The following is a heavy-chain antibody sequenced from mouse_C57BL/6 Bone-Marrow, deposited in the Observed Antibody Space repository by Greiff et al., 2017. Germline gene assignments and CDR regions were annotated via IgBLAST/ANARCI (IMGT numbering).Heavy chain of an antibody. V-gene: IGHV1-50*01. CDR3: AKSPDGYPWYCDV. CDR2: IDPSDSYT. J-gene: IGHJ1*03. Sequence: QVQLQQPGAELVKPGASVKLSCKASGYTFTSYWMQWVKQRPGQGLEWIGEIDPSDSYTNYNQKFKGKATLTVDTSSITAYMQLSSLTSEDSAVYYCAKSPDGYPWYCDVWGTGTTVTVSS. D-gene: IGHD2-3*01. CDR1: GYTFTSYW.